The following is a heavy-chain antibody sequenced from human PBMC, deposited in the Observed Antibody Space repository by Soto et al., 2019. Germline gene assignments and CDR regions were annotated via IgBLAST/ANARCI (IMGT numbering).Heavy chain of an antibody. V-gene: IGHV3-74*01. J-gene: IGHJ4*02. Sequence: EVQLVESGGDLVQPGGFLRLSCATSGFTFSRYWMHWVRQVPGKGLVWVSRINSDGSSISYSDSVKGRFTISRDNAKNTLYLQMNSLRVAATAVYYCARRTVDTMTSLDYWGQGTLVTVSS. CDR1: GFTFSRYW. D-gene: IGHD5-18*01. CDR2: INSDGSSI. CDR3: ARRTVDTMTSLDY.